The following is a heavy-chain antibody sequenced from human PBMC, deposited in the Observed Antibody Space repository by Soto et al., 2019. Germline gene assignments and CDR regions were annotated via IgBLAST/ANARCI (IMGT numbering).Heavy chain of an antibody. J-gene: IGHJ4*02. V-gene: IGHV1-18*01. CDR2: ISAYNGNT. D-gene: IGHD2-2*02. CDR1: GYTFTSYG. CDR3: ARTQWDIVVVAAAIGSVDH. Sequence: QVQLVQSGAEVKKPGASVKVSCKASGYTFTSYGISWVRQAPGQGLEWLGWISAYNGNTNYAQKLQGRVTMTTDTSTSTAYMELRSLRSDDTAVYYCARTQWDIVVVAAAIGSVDHWGQGIQVTVSS.